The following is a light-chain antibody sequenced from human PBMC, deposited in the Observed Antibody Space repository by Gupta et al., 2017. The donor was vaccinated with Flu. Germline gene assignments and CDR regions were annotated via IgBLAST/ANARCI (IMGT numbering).Light chain of an antibody. CDR2: DDS. CDR1: NIGSKS. CDR3: QVWDSSSDHSNCV. Sequence: SYVLTQPPSVSVVPGQTARIACGGKNIGSKSVHWYQQRPGQAPVVVVYDDSDRPSGIPERFSGSNSGNTATLTISRVEAGDEADYYCQVWDSSSDHSNCVFGGGTKLIVL. V-gene: IGLV3-21*02. J-gene: IGLJ2*01.